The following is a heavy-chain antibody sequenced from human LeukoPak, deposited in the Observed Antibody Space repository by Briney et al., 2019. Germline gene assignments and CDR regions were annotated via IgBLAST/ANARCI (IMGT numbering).Heavy chain of an antibody. CDR2: IKQDGSEK. D-gene: IGHD2-2*01. Sequence: GGSLRLSCAASGFTFSSYYVSWVRQAPGKGLEWVANIKQDGSEKYYVDSVKGRFTISRDNAKNSLYLQMNSLRAEDTAVYYCTRDPEVPMDVWGQGTTVTVSS. CDR3: TRDPEVPMDV. J-gene: IGHJ6*02. CDR1: GFTFSSYY. V-gene: IGHV3-7*01.